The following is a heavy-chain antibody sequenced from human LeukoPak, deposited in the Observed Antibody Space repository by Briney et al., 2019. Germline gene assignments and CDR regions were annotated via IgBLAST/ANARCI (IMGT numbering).Heavy chain of an antibody. V-gene: IGHV4-59*08. CDR3: ATLSIAAAEDWYFDL. CDR2: IYYSGST. Sequence: SETLSLTCTVSGGSISSYYWSWIRQPPGKGLEWIGYIYYSGSTNYNPSLKSRVTISVDTSKNQFSLKLSSVTAADTAVYYCATLSIAAAEDWYFDLWGRGTLVTVSS. J-gene: IGHJ2*01. D-gene: IGHD6-13*01. CDR1: GGSISSYY.